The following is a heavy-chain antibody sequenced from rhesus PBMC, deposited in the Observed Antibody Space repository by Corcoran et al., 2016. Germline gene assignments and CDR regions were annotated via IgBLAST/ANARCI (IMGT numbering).Heavy chain of an antibody. Sequence: QVQLQESGPGLVKPSETLSLTCAVSGGSISGYYYWSWIRQPPGKGLEWIGSIYGSGGSNYLNPSLKSRGTLSVDTSKNQFSLKLSAVTAADTAVYYCASHYYSGSYYNDYWGQGVLVTVSS. CDR3: ASHYYSGSYYNDY. J-gene: IGHJ4*01. V-gene: IGHV4S14*01. CDR1: GGSISGYYY. CDR2: IYGSGGSN. D-gene: IGHD3-16*01.